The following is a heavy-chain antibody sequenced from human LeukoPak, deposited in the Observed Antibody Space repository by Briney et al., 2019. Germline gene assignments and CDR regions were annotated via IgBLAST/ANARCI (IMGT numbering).Heavy chain of an antibody. J-gene: IGHJ4*02. CDR2: ISYDGSNK. CDR3: ARDQFHYYGSGSYIGLVDY. Sequence: GGSLRLSCAASGFTFSSYAMHWVRQAPGKGLEWVAVISYDGSNKYYADSVKGRFTISRDNSKNTLYLQMNSLRAEDTAVYYCARDQFHYYGSGSYIGLVDYWGQGTLVTVSS. CDR1: GFTFSSYA. D-gene: IGHD3-10*01. V-gene: IGHV3-30-3*01.